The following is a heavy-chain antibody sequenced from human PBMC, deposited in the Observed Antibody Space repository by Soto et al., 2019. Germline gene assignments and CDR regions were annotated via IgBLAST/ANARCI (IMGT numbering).Heavy chain of an antibody. J-gene: IGHJ2*01. CDR3: VKDNLHSGSYENWYFDL. V-gene: IGHV1-69*13. D-gene: IGHD1-26*01. CDR2: IIPMFGTT. Sequence: SVKVSCKTSGGAFSSSSINWMRQAPGQGLEWMGGIIPMFGTTNYAQNFQGRVTITADESTNTAYMELSSLRPEDTAVYYCVKDNLHSGSYENWYFDLWGRGTLVTVSS. CDR1: GGAFSSSS.